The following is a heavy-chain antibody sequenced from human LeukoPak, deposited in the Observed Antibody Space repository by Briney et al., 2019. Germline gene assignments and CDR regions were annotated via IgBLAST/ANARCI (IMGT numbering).Heavy chain of an antibody. CDR1: GYTFSSYG. CDR3: ARGGWRTVTTRYDAFDI. CDR2: ISAYNGNT. J-gene: IGHJ3*02. D-gene: IGHD4-17*01. Sequence: ASVKVSCKASGYTFSSYGISWVRQAPGQGLEWMGWISAYNGNTNHAQKLQGRVTMTTDTSTSTAYMELRSLRSDDTAVYYCARGGWRTVTTRYDAFDIWGQGTMVTVSS. V-gene: IGHV1-18*01.